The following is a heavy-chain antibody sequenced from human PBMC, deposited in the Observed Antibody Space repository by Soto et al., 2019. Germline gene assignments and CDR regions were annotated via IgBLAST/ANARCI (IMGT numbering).Heavy chain of an antibody. CDR2: ISYDGSNK. D-gene: IGHD1-26*01. CDR3: AKDEGSYYFDY. Sequence: PGGSLRLSCAASGFTFSSYGMHWVRQAPGKGLEWVAVISYDGSNKYYADSVKGRFTISRDNSKNTLYLQMNSLRAEDTAVYYCAKDEGSYYFDYWAQGTLVTVSS. CDR1: GFTFSSYG. V-gene: IGHV3-30*18. J-gene: IGHJ4*02.